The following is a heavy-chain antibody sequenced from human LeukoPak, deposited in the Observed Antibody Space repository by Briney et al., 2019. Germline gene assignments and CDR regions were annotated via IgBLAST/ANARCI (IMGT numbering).Heavy chain of an antibody. Sequence: KPSETLSLTCAVYGGSFSGYYWSWIRQPPGKGLEWIGEINHSGSTNYNPSLKSRVTISVDTSKNQFSLKLSSATAADTAVYYCASQGESSSWYLDYWGQGTLVTVSS. CDR3: ASQGESSSWYLDY. CDR2: INHSGST. D-gene: IGHD6-13*01. V-gene: IGHV4-34*01. CDR1: GGSFSGYY. J-gene: IGHJ4*02.